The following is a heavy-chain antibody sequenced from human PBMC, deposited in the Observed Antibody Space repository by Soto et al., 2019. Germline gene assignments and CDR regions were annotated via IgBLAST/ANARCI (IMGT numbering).Heavy chain of an antibody. CDR2: IWYDGSNE. D-gene: IGHD6-13*01. Sequence: PGGSLRLSCAASGFRFSSFVMHWVRQAPGKGLEWVAVIWYDGSNEYYVDSVKGRFTISRDNSKNTLYLQMNSLRVEDTAVYHCARDQHLPAREGYGMDVWGQGTTVTVSS. J-gene: IGHJ6*02. CDR1: GFRFSSFV. V-gene: IGHV3-33*01. CDR3: ARDQHLPAREGYGMDV.